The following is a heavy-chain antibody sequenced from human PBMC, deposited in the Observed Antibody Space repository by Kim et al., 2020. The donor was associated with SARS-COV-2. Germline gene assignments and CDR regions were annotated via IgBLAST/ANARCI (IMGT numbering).Heavy chain of an antibody. Sequence: KFQGRVTITADESTSTAYMELSSLRSEDTAVYYCARDFSQQLDWGYGMDVWGQGTTVTVSS. J-gene: IGHJ6*02. D-gene: IGHD6-13*01. V-gene: IGHV1-69*01. CDR3: ARDFSQQLDWGYGMDV.